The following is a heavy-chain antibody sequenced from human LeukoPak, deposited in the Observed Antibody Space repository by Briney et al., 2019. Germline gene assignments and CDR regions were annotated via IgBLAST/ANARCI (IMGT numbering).Heavy chain of an antibody. CDR2: ISSSSSYI. V-gene: IGHV3-21*01. CDR1: GFTFSSYS. Sequence: GGSLRLSCAASGFTFSSYSMNWVRQAPGKGLEWVSSISSSSSYIYYADSVKGRFTISRDNAKNSLYLQMNSLRAEDMAVYYCARGGDSGWYLEYWGQGTLVTVSS. D-gene: IGHD6-19*01. CDR3: ARGGDSGWYLEY. J-gene: IGHJ4*02.